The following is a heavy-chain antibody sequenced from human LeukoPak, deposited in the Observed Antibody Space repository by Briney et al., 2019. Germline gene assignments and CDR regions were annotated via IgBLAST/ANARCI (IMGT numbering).Heavy chain of an antibody. CDR2: IRYDGINK. D-gene: IGHD1-1*01. V-gene: IGHV3-30*02. J-gene: IGHJ4*02. CDR3: ASAIQGN. Sequence: SGGSLRLSCAASGFMFSSSWMAWVRQAPGKGLEWVAFIRYDGINKYYADSVKGRFTISRDNSKNTLYLQMNSLRAEDTAVYYCASAIQGNWGQGTRVTVSS. CDR1: GFMFSSSW.